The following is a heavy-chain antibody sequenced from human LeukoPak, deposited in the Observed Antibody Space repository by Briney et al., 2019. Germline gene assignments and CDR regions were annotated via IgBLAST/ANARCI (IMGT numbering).Heavy chain of an antibody. D-gene: IGHD2-2*01. V-gene: IGHV3-48*03. J-gene: IGHJ4*02. CDR1: GFTFAGSA. CDR3: ARRYCSTTSCLFDY. Sequence: GGSLRLSCATSGFTFAGSAMDWVRQAPGKGLEWVSYIASSGSTIFYADSLKGRFAISRDNAKNSLYLQMNSLRAEDTAIYYCARRYCSTTSCLFDYWGQGTLVTVSS. CDR2: IASSGSTI.